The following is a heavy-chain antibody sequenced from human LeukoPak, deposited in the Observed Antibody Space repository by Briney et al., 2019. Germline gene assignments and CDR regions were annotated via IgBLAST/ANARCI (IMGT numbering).Heavy chain of an antibody. J-gene: IGHJ4*02. CDR1: RFTFSDYY. CDR2: ISDTGSST. D-gene: IGHD6-6*01. CDR3: ARDSRSGGFDY. V-gene: IGHV3-11*04. Sequence: PGGSLRLSCAASRFTFSDYYMSWIRQAPGKWLEWISHISDTGSSTYYADSVKGRFTISRDNMKNSLYLQMNSLRAEDTAVYYCARDSRSGGFDYWGQGTLVTVSS.